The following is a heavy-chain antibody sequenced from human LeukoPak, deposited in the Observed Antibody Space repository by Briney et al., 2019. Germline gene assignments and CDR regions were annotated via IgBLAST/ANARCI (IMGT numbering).Heavy chain of an antibody. J-gene: IGHJ5*02. CDR3: VGGDSSSWYAGYQPRRYNWFDP. Sequence: GASVKLSCKASGYTFTGYYMHWVRQAPGQGLEWMGGINPKSGGTNYAQKFQSRVTMTRDTSISRAYMELSRLRSDDTAVYYCVGGDSSSWYAGYQPRRYNWFDPWGQGTLVTVSS. V-gene: IGHV1-2*02. D-gene: IGHD6-13*01. CDR2: INPKSGGT. CDR1: GYTFTGYY.